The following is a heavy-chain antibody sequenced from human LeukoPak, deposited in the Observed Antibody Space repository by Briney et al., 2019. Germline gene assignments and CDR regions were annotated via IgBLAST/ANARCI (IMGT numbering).Heavy chain of an antibody. CDR1: GFTVSSNY. CDR2: IYSGGST. J-gene: IGHJ4*02. CDR3: ARAGCSGGMCLYYFDY. D-gene: IGHD2-15*01. Sequence: GGSLRLSCAASGFTVSSNYMCWVRQAPGKGLECVSVIYSGGSTNYADSVKGRFTISRDNSKNTLYLQMNSLRGDDTAVYYCARAGCSGGMCLYYFDYWGQGTLVTVSS. V-gene: IGHV3-66*01.